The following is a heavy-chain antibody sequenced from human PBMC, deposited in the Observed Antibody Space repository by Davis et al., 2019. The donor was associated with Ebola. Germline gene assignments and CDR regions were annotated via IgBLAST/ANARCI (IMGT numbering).Heavy chain of an antibody. CDR1: GYTFTSYG. CDR3: ARSITMVRGVSWFDP. D-gene: IGHD3-10*01. Sequence: ASATVSCKASGYTFTSYGISWVRQAPGQGLEWMGWISAYNGNTNYAQKFQGRVTMTTDTSTSTAYMELRSLRSDDTAVYYCARSITMVRGVSWFDPWGQGTLVTVSS. J-gene: IGHJ5*02. CDR2: ISAYNGNT. V-gene: IGHV1-18*01.